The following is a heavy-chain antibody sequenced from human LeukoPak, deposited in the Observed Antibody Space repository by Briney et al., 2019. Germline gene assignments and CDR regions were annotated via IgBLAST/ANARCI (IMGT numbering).Heavy chain of an antibody. J-gene: IGHJ4*02. D-gene: IGHD6-13*01. CDR1: GFTFSSYA. Sequence: GGSLRLSCAASGFTFSSYAMHWVRQAPGKGLEWVAVILYGGSNKYYADSVRGRFTISRDNSKNTLYLQMSSLRAEDTAVYYCARDPYPYSSNWYYFDYWGQGTLVTVSS. CDR3: ARDPYPYSSNWYYFDY. CDR2: ILYGGSNK. V-gene: IGHV3-30*04.